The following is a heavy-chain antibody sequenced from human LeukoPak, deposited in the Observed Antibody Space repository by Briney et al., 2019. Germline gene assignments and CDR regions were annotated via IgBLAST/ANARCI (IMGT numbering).Heavy chain of an antibody. CDR2: IYYSGST. J-gene: IGHJ5*02. Sequence: SETLSLTCTVSGGSITSYYWSWIRQPPGKGLEWIGYIYYSGSTNFNPSLKSRVTISVDTSKNQFSLKLSSVTAADTAVYYCARASSGWYNWFDPWGQGTLVTVSS. D-gene: IGHD6-19*01. V-gene: IGHV4-59*01. CDR1: GGSITSYY. CDR3: ARASSGWYNWFDP.